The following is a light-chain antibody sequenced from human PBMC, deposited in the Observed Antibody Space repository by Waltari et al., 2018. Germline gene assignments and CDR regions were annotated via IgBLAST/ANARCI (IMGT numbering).Light chain of an antibody. CDR2: WTS. V-gene: IGKV4-1*01. Sequence: DIVMTQSPASLAVSLGERVTVNCKSSQSLLHSSNNKNYLAWYQQRPGQAPNLLIYWTSTRGSGVPTRFSGSGSGTEFSLTINGLQPEDVAVYYCQQSYSTPLTFGGGTTVEIK. J-gene: IGKJ4*01. CDR1: QSLLHSSNNKNY. CDR3: QQSYSTPLT.